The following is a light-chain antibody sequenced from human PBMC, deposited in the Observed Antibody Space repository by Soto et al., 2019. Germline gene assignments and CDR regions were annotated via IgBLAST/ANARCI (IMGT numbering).Light chain of an antibody. CDR2: GNS. CDR3: QSYDSSLSAL. V-gene: IGLV1-40*01. J-gene: IGLJ1*01. CDR1: SSNIGAGYD. Sequence: QSVLTQPPSVSGAPGQRVTISCTGSSSNIGAGYDVHWYQQLPGTAPKLLIYGNSNRPSGVPDRFYGSKSGTSASLAITGLQAEDEADYYCQSYDSSLSALFGTGTKVTVL.